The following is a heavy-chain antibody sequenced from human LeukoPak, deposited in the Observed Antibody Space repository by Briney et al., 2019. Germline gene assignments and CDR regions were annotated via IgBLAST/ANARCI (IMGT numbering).Heavy chain of an antibody. CDR1: GGSISSYY. J-gene: IGHJ4*02. V-gene: IGHV4-4*07. CDR2: IYNSGST. Sequence: SETLSLTCTVSGGSISSYYWSWIRQPAGKGLEWIGHIYNSGSTNYNPSLKGRVTMSVATSKNQFSLHLSSVAAADTAVYYCARSAFLVTAPGLYYFDYWGQGTLVAVSS. CDR3: ARSAFLVTAPGLYYFDY. D-gene: IGHD6-13*01.